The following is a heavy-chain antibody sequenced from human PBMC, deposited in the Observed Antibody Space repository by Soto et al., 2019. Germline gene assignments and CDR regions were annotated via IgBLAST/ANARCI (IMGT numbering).Heavy chain of an antibody. CDR1: GFTFSSYG. D-gene: IGHD2-15*01. J-gene: IGHJ6*02. CDR2: IWYDGSNK. CDR3: ARVGQQPVPRYCSGGSCSIKYYYYYGMDV. V-gene: IGHV3-33*01. Sequence: GGSLRLSCAASGFTFSSYGMHWVRQAPGKGLEWVAVIWYDGSNKYYADSVKGRFTISRDNSKNTLYLQMNSLRAEDTAVYYCARVGQQPVPRYCSGGSCSIKYYYYYGMDVWGQGTTVTVSS.